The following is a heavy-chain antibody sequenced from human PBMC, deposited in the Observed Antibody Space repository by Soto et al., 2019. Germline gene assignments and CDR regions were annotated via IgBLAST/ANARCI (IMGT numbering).Heavy chain of an antibody. CDR2: IWYDGSNK. J-gene: IGHJ4*02. CDR1: GFTFSSYG. CDR3: ARDPMTTVTDFDY. D-gene: IGHD4-17*01. V-gene: IGHV3-33*01. Sequence: HPGGSLRLSCAASGFTFSSYGMHWVRQAPGKGLEWVAVIWYDGSNKYYADSVKGRFTISRDNSKNTLYLQMNSLRAEDTAVYYCARDPMTTVTDFDYWGQGTLVTVSS.